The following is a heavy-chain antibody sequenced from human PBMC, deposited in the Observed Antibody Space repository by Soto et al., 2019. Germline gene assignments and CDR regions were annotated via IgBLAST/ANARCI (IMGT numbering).Heavy chain of an antibody. D-gene: IGHD1-26*01. J-gene: IGHJ5*02. V-gene: IGHV4-31*03. CDR3: ARDLSSEGGNWFDP. CDR1: GGSISSGGYY. CDR2: IYYSGST. Sequence: SATLTLTSPVSGGSISSGGYYWSWIRQHPGKGLEWIGYIYYSGSTYYNPSLKSRVTISVDTSKNQFSLKLSSVTAADTAVYYCARDLSSEGGNWFDPWGQGTLVTVSS.